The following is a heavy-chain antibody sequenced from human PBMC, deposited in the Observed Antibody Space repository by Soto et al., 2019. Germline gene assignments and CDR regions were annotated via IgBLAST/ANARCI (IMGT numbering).Heavy chain of an antibody. CDR1: GGSFSGYY. D-gene: IGHD2-15*01. CDR3: ASMRTDCSGGSCYQNAEYFQH. V-gene: IGHV4-34*01. Sequence: SETLSFTCAVYGGSFSGYYWSWIRQPPGKGLEWIGEISHSGSTNYNPSLKSRVTISVDTSKNQFSLKLSSVTAADTAVYYCASMRTDCSGGSCYQNAEYFQHWGQGTLVTVSS. CDR2: ISHSGST. J-gene: IGHJ1*01.